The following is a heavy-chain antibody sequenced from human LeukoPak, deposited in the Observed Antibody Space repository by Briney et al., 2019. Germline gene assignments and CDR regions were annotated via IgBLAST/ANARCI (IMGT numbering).Heavy chain of an antibody. J-gene: IGHJ4*02. Sequence: GGSLRLSCAASGFTFGAYWMNWVRQAPGKGLEWVANIKQDGTEKYYVDSVKGRFTISRDNAKKSLYLQMNSLRAEDTAVYYCARGVNTLFDYWSQGTLVTVSS. CDR3: ARGVNTLFDY. D-gene: IGHD5-18*01. V-gene: IGHV3-7*03. CDR1: GFTFGAYW. CDR2: IKQDGTEK.